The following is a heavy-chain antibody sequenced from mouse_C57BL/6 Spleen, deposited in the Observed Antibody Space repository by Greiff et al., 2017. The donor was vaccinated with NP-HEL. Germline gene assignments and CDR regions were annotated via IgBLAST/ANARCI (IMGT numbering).Heavy chain of an antibody. D-gene: IGHD2-4*01. V-gene: IGHV1-52*01. CDR3: ARKLREDYYAMDY. CDR1: GYTFTSYW. J-gene: IGHJ4*01. Sequence: QVQLQQPGAELVRPGSSVKLSCKASGYTFTSYWMHWVKQRPIQGLEWIGNIDPSDSETHYNQKFKNKATLTVDKSSSTAYMQVSSLTTEDSAVYYWARKLREDYYAMDYWGQGTTVTVSS. CDR2: IDPSDSET.